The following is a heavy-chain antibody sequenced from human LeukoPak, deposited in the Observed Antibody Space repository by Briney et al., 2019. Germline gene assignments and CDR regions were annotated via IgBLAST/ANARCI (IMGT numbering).Heavy chain of an antibody. J-gene: IGHJ4*02. CDR3: ARLRSLPGGSGVDY. CDR2: IIPIFGTA. V-gene: IGHV1-69*06. CDR1: GGTFSSYA. D-gene: IGHD3-10*01. Sequence: GASVKVSCKASGGTFSSYAISWVRQAPGQGLEWMGGIIPIFGTANYAQKFQGRVTITADKSTSTAYMELSSLRSEDTAVYYCARLRSLPGGSGVDYWGQGTLVTVSS.